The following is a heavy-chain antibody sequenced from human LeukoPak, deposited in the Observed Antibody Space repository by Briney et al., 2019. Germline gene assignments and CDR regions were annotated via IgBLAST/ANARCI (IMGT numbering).Heavy chain of an antibody. CDR1: GYTFTSYG. Sequence: GASVKVSCKASGYTFTSYGISWVRQAPGQGLEWMGRIIPILGIANYAQKFQGRVTITADKSTSTAYMELSSLRSEDTAVYYCARDPTYGDYVNLVSYFDYWGQGTLVTVSS. J-gene: IGHJ4*02. D-gene: IGHD4-17*01. CDR3: ARDPTYGDYVNLVSYFDY. V-gene: IGHV1-69*04. CDR2: IIPILGIA.